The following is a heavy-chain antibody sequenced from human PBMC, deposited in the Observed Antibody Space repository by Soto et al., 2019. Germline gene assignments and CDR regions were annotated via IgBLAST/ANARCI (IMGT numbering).Heavy chain of an antibody. D-gene: IGHD2-2*02. CDR2: IYSGGST. J-gene: IGHJ6*02. CDR3: ARDLRYCSSTSCYTFYYYYGMDV. CDR1: GFTVSSNY. V-gene: IGHV3-53*01. Sequence: GGSLRLSCAASGFTVSSNYMSWVRQAPGKGLEWVSVIYSGGSTYYADSVKGRFTISRDNSKNTLYLQMNSLRAEDTAVYYCARDLRYCSSTSCYTFYYYYGMDVWGQGTTVTVSS.